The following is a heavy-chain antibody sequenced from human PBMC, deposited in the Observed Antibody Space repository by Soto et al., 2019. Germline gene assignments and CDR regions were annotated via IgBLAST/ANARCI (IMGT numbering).Heavy chain of an antibody. J-gene: IGHJ4*02. V-gene: IGHV1-58*01. Sequence: SVKVSCKASGFTFTISAVQCVLQPLGQRLEWIGWIVVGSGNTNYAQKFQERVTITRDMSTSTAYMELSSLRSEDTAVYYCAALYYDSSGQQEYWGQGTLVTVSS. D-gene: IGHD3-22*01. CDR1: GFTFTISA. CDR3: AALYYDSSGQQEY. CDR2: IVVGSGNT.